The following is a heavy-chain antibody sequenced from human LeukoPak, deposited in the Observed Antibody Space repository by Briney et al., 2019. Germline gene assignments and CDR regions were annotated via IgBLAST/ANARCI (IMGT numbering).Heavy chain of an antibody. Sequence: GSLLLSCAAAGFSLSTYWMHCVRPAPGKGLVWVSLINSDGSNTLYADSVKGRFTISRDTAKNTLYLEMNRQRADDTAVYYCARAGSGSSYDCWGQGTLVTVSS. J-gene: IGHJ4*02. CDR2: INSDGSNT. D-gene: IGHD3-10*01. CDR1: GFSLSTYW. V-gene: IGHV3-74*01. CDR3: ARAGSGSSYDC.